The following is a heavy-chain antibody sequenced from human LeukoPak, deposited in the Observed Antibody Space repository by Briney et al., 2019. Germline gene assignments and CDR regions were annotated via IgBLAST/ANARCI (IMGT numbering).Heavy chain of an antibody. D-gene: IGHD2-21*01. CDR3: AKSTRGSISYFDY. Sequence: GGSLRLSCAASGFTFSSYGMSWVRQAPGKGLEWVSAISGSGGSTYYADSVKGRFTISRDNSKNTLYLQMNSLRAEDTAVYYCAKSTRGSISYFDYWGQGTLVTVSS. J-gene: IGHJ4*02. CDR1: GFTFSSYG. V-gene: IGHV3-23*01. CDR2: ISGSGGST.